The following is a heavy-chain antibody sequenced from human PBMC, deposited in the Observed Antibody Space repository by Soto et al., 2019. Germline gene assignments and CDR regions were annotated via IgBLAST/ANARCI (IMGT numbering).Heavy chain of an antibody. CDR3: ARDKGGDLDY. Sequence: QVQLQESGPGLVKPSETLSLTCTVSGGSVSSGSYYWSWIRQPPGKGLEWIGYIYYSGSTNYNPSLKSRVTISVDTSKNQFSLNLSSVTAADTAVYYCARDKGGDLDYWGQGTLVTVSS. D-gene: IGHD4-17*01. J-gene: IGHJ4*02. CDR2: IYYSGST. CDR1: GGSVSSGSYY. V-gene: IGHV4-61*01.